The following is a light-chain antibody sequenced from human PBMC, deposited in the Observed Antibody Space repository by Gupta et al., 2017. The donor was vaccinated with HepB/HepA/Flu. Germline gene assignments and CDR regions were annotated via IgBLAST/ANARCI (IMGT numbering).Light chain of an antibody. CDR1: QSLLGSNGNSY. CDR2: LGS. Sequence: DIVMTQSPLSLPVTPGEPASISCRSSQSLLGSNGNSYLNWFLQKPGQSPQVLIYLGSNRASGVPDRFSGSGSGTDFTLRISRVEADDFGVYYCMQALQTPLTFGGGTKVEMK. CDR3: MQALQTPLT. V-gene: IGKV2-28*01. J-gene: IGKJ4*01.